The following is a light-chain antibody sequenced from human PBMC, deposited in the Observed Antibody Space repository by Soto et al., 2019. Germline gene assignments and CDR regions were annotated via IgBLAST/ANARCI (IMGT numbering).Light chain of an antibody. Sequence: DIQMTQSPSLVSASVGDRVTITCRASQDISTWLAWYQQKPGRAPNLLIYTASSLQSGVPSRFSGSGSGTDFTLTISSPQPEDFATYYCQQANSFPYTFGQGTKLEIK. CDR3: QQANSFPYT. J-gene: IGKJ2*01. CDR2: TAS. V-gene: IGKV1-12*01. CDR1: QDISTW.